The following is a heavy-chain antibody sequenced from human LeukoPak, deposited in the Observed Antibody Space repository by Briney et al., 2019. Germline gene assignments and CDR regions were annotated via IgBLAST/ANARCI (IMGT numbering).Heavy chain of an antibody. CDR3: ARSVTSVVGYYYYYMDV. V-gene: IGHV3-7*01. Sequence: GGSLRLSCAASGSTFSSYWMSWVRQAPGKGLEWVANIKQDGSEKYYVDSVKGRFTISRDNAKNSLYLQMNSLRAEDTAVYYCARSVTSVVGYYYYYMDVWGKGTTVTVSS. CDR2: IKQDGSEK. CDR1: GSTFSSYW. J-gene: IGHJ6*03. D-gene: IGHD1-26*01.